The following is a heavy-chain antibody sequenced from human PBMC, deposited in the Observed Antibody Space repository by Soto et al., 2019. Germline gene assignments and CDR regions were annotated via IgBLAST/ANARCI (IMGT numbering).Heavy chain of an antibody. D-gene: IGHD2-15*01. Sequence: QLQLQESGPGLVKPSETLSLTCTVSGGSISSSSYYWGWIRQPPGKGLEWIGSIYYSGNTYYNPSLKSRVTISVDTSKNQFSLKLSSVTAADTAVYYCAREGGGYCSGGSCRIDSWGQGTLVTVSS. J-gene: IGHJ4*02. V-gene: IGHV4-39*02. CDR3: AREGGGYCSGGSCRIDS. CDR1: GGSISSSSYY. CDR2: IYYSGNT.